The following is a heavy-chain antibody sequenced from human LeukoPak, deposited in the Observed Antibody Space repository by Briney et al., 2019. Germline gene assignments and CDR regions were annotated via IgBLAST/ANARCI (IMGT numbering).Heavy chain of an antibody. J-gene: IGHJ3*01. V-gene: IGHV1-2*04. CDR2: INPNSGGT. D-gene: IGHD3-22*01. CDR3: ARAGGYHNSIGNDAFDL. Sequence: GASVKASCKASGYTFTDYFMHWVRQAPGQGPEWMGWINPNSGGTNYAQKFQGWVTMTRDASSNTVYMEMNRLKSDDTAMYYCARAGGYHNSIGNDAFDLWGQGTMVTVSS. CDR1: GYTFTDYF.